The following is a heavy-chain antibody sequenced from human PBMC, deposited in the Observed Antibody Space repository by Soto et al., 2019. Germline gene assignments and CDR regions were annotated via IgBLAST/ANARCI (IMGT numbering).Heavy chain of an antibody. CDR1: GGSISSYY. CDR2: IYYSGST. V-gene: IGHV4-59*01. D-gene: IGHD5-12*01. Sequence: QVQLQESGPGLVKPSETLSLTCTVSGGSISSYYWSWIRQPPGKGLEWIGYIYYSGSTNYNPSLKRRVTISVDTSKNQFSLKLSSVTAADTAVYYCARALRGATIGLDPWGQGTLVTVSS. J-gene: IGHJ5*02. CDR3: ARALRGATIGLDP.